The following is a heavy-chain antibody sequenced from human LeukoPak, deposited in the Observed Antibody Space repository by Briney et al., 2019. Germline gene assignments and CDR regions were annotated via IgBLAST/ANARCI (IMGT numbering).Heavy chain of an antibody. CDR1: GGSISSYY. D-gene: IGHD6-13*01. J-gene: IGHJ4*02. Sequence: SETLSLTCTVSGGSISSYYWSWIRQPPGKGLEWIGYIYYSGSTNYNPSLKSRVTISVDTSKDQFSLKLSSVTAADTAVYYCAREAAAGTVDYWGQGTLVTVSS. CDR3: AREAAAGTVDY. CDR2: IYYSGST. V-gene: IGHV4-59*01.